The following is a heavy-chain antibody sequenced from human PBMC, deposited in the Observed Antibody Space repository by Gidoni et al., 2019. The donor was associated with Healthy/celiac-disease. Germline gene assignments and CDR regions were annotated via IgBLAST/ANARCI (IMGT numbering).Heavy chain of an antibody. J-gene: IGHJ3*02. Sequence: QVQLQQWGAGLLKPSETLSLTCAVYGGSFSGYYWSWIRQPPGKGLEWIGEINHSGSTNYNPSLKSRVTISVDTSKNQFSLKLSSVTAADTAVYYCARGMYYYDSSGRRHDAFDIWGQGTMVTVSS. D-gene: IGHD3-22*01. CDR1: GGSFSGYY. CDR2: INHSGST. CDR3: ARGMYYYDSSGRRHDAFDI. V-gene: IGHV4-34*01.